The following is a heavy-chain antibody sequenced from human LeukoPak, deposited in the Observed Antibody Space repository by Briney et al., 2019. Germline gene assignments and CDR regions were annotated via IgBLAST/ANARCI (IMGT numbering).Heavy chain of an antibody. CDR1: GGSISSYY. CDR3: AAAGLSSGPFDY. Sequence: SETLSLTCTVSGGSISSYYWSWIRQPPGKGLEWIGYIYYSGSTNYTPSLKSRVTISVDTSKNQVSLKLSSVTAAYTAVYYCAAAGLSSGPFDYWGQGTLVTVSS. J-gene: IGHJ4*02. CDR2: IYYSGST. V-gene: IGHV4-59*01. D-gene: IGHD6-19*01.